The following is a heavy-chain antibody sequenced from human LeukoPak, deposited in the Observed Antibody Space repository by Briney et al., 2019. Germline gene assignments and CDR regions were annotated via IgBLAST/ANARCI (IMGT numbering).Heavy chain of an antibody. V-gene: IGHV3-74*01. D-gene: IGHD6-13*01. Sequence: GGSLRLSCAASGFTFSSYWMHWVRQAPGKGLVWVSCINSDGSSTSYADSVKGRFTISRDNAKNTLYLQMNSLRAEDTAVYYCARGASSSWLYYFDYWGQGTLVTVSS. CDR3: ARGASSSWLYYFDY. J-gene: IGHJ4*02. CDR2: INSDGSST. CDR1: GFTFSSYW.